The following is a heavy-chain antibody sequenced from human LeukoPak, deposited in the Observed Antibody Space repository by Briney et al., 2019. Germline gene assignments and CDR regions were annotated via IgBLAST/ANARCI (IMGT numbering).Heavy chain of an antibody. CDR3: AKERLTTTTFDS. J-gene: IGHJ4*02. D-gene: IGHD4-11*01. V-gene: IGHV3-23*01. CDR1: GFTFSTYA. Sequence: GSLRLSCAASGFTFSTYAMSWVRQAPGKGLEWVSLFSGSGGSTYYADSVKGRFTISRDNGKNTLSLQMNSLRAEDTALYYCAKERLTTTTFDSWGRGTLVTVSS. CDR2: FSGSGGST.